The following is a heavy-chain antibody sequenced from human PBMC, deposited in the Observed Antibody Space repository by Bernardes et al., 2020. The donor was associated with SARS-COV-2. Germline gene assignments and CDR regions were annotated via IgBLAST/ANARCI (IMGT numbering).Heavy chain of an antibody. CDR1: GYTFTSYD. D-gene: IGHD5-12*01. V-gene: IGHV1-8*01. Sequence: ASVKVSCKASGYTFTSYDINWVRQVTGQGLEWMGWMNPNSGNTGYAQKFQGRVTMTRNTSISTAYMELSSLRSEDTAVYYCAREGVAGIVATIKWGNWFDPWGQGTLVTVSS. CDR2: MNPNSGNT. J-gene: IGHJ5*02. CDR3: AREGVAGIVATIKWGNWFDP.